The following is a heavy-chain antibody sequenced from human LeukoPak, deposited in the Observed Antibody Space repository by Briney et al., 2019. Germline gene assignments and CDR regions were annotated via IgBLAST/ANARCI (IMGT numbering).Heavy chain of an antibody. Sequence: GGSLRLSCAAPEFTFSSYAMSWVRQAPGKGLEWVSAISDSGGSTYYADSVKGRFTVSRDNSKNTMYLQMNSLRAEDTAVYYCAKDRRACSSSSCYYRFDYWGQGTLVTVSS. D-gene: IGHD2-2*01. J-gene: IGHJ4*02. CDR1: EFTFSSYA. CDR3: AKDRRACSSSSCYYRFDY. V-gene: IGHV3-23*01. CDR2: ISDSGGST.